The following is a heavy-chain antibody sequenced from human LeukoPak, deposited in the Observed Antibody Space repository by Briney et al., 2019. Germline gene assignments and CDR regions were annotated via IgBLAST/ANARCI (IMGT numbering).Heavy chain of an antibody. D-gene: IGHD2-2*02. CDR3: ARLFFGGYCSSTSCYTGWFDP. CDR2: IYPGDSDT. CDR1: GYSFTNSW. J-gene: IGHJ5*02. Sequence: GESLKISCKGSGYSFTNSWIGWVRQMPGKGLEWMGIIYPGDSDTRYSPSFQGQVTISADKSISTAYLQWSSLKASDTAMYYCARLFFGGYCSSTSCYTGWFDPWGQGTLVTVSS. V-gene: IGHV5-51*01.